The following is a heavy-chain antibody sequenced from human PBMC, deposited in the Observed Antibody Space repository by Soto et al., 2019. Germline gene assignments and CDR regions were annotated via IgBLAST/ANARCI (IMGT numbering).Heavy chain of an antibody. Sequence: QVQLQQWGAGLLKPSETLSLTCAVSGGSFSGYFWTWIRQAPGKGLEWIGEITHSGGTNYNSSLKSRVMISVDTSNKQFSLMLSSVTAAYTAVYYCARDRQFYHFWSGYENEGPDGLDVWGQGTTVTVSS. J-gene: IGHJ6*02. D-gene: IGHD3-3*02. CDR2: ITHSGGT. V-gene: IGHV4-34*02. CDR3: ARDRQFYHFWSGYENEGPDGLDV. CDR1: GGSFSGYF.